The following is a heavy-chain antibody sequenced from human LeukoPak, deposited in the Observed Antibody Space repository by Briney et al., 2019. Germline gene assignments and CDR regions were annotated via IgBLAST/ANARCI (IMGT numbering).Heavy chain of an antibody. CDR1: GFTFSTYS. J-gene: IGHJ3*02. V-gene: IGHV3-23*01. Sequence: PGGSLRLSCAASGFTFSTYSVNWVRQAPGKGLEWVSAISGSGGSTYYADSVKGRFTISRDNSKNTLYLQMNSLRAEDTAVYYCAKDSSSWYYAFDIWGQGTMVTVSS. D-gene: IGHD6-13*01. CDR3: AKDSSSWYYAFDI. CDR2: ISGSGGST.